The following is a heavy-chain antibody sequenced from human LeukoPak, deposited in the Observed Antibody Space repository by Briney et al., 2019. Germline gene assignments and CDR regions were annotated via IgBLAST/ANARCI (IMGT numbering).Heavy chain of an antibody. J-gene: IGHJ4*02. CDR3: ARHKEVGDYYYFDY. V-gene: IGHV1-46*01. CDR2: INPSGGST. Sequence: ASVKVSCKASGYTFTSYYMHWVRQAPGQGLEWMGIINPSGGSTSYTQKFQGRVTMTRGTSTTTVHMELSSLRSQDTAVYYCARHKEVGDYYYFDYWGQGTLVTVSS. D-gene: IGHD2/OR15-2a*01. CDR1: GYTFTSYY.